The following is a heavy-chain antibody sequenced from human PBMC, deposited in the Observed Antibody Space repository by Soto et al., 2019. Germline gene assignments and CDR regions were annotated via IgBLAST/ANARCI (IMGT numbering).Heavy chain of an antibody. Sequence: GGSLRLSCAASGFTFSSYGMHWVRQAPGKGLEWVAVIWYDGSKEYYADSVKGRFTISRDNSKNTLYLQMNSLRADDTAVYYCARAEYSSSWSPYYYYYGMDVWGQGTTVTVSS. J-gene: IGHJ6*02. CDR3: ARAEYSSSWSPYYYYYGMDV. CDR2: IWYDGSKE. V-gene: IGHV3-33*01. D-gene: IGHD6-13*01. CDR1: GFTFSSYG.